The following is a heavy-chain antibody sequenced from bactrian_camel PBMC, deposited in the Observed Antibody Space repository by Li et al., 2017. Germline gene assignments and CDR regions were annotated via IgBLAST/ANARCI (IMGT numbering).Heavy chain of an antibody. CDR1: GFTFSTYD. Sequence: VQLVESGGGLVQPGGSLRLSCAASGFTFSTYDMSWVRQAPGKGLEWVSGIVSGGGSTYYAETMKGRFTISRDNAKSTLYLQMNSLKPEDTAVYYCATATTGGMWTDFAYWGQGTQVTVS. V-gene: IGHV3S40*01. J-gene: IGHJ6*01. D-gene: IGHD7*01. CDR3: ATATTGGMWTDFAY. CDR2: IVSGGGST.